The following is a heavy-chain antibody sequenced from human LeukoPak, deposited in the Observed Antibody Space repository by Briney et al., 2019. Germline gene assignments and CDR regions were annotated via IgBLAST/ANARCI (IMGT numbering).Heavy chain of an antibody. CDR2: FSGSGSST. J-gene: IGHJ5*02. Sequence: PGGSLRLSCAASGLTSNSYAMSWVRQAPGTGLEWVSTFSGSGSSTYYADSVKGRFIISRDNSKNTLYLQMNSLRAEDTAVYYCAKSHSYGSHNWFDPWGQGTLVTVSP. D-gene: IGHD5-18*01. CDR3: AKSHSYGSHNWFDP. V-gene: IGHV3-23*01. CDR1: GLTSNSYA.